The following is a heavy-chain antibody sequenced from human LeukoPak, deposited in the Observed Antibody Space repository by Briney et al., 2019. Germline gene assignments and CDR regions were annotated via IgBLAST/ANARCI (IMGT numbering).Heavy chain of an antibody. CDR1: GFSRRTRGGG. CDR3: AHRLGGSYYFDY. Sequence: SGPTLVNPAQTLTLTGTFSGFSRRTRGGGVGWIRQPPGKALEWLTLIYWDEDKRYSTARKRRRTITKDTSKNQVVLTMTNMDPVDTATYYCAHRLGGSYYFDYWGQGTLVTVSS. J-gene: IGHJ4*02. V-gene: IGHV2-5*02. D-gene: IGHD1-26*01. CDR2: IYWDEDK.